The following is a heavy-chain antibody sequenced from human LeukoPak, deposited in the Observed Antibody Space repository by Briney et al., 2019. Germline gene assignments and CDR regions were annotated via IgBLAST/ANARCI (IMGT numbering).Heavy chain of an antibody. CDR1: GYTFTAYY. CDR2: INPNSGVT. Sequence: ASAKVSCKASGYTFTAYYMHWVRQAPGQGPEWMGWINPNSGVTNYAQKFQGRVIMTSDTSISTAYMEFSRLRSDDTAMYYCARDLGVTVRPFSLFYWGQGTLVTVSS. CDR3: ARDLGVTVRPFSLFY. J-gene: IGHJ4*02. D-gene: IGHD6-6*01. V-gene: IGHV1-2*02.